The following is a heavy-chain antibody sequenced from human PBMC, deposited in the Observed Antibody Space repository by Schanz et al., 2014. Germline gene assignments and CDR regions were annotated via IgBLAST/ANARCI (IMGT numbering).Heavy chain of an antibody. J-gene: IGHJ4*02. CDR1: GFTFSDYY. V-gene: IGHV3-11*06. D-gene: IGHD5-18*01. CDR3: ARDGYRNGRPFDH. CDR2: ISHNSHYT. Sequence: VQLVESGGGLIQPGGSLRLSCAASGFTFSDYYMSWIRQAPGKGLEWVAYISHNSHYTTYADSVKGRFTISRDTAESSVYLQMNSLRAEDTAVYYCARDGYRNGRPFDHWGQGTRVTVSA.